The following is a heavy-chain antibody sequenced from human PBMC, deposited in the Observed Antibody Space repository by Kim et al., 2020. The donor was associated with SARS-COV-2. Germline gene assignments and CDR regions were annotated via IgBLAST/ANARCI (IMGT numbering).Heavy chain of an antibody. CDR2: IYPGDSDT. CDR3: ARTYDSSGLDFDY. Sequence: GESLKISCKGSGYSFTSYWIGWVRQLPGKGLEWRGIIYPGDSDTRYSPSFQGQVTISADKSISTAYLQWSSLKASDTAMYYCARTYDSSGLDFDYWGQGTLVTVSS. CDR1: GYSFTSYW. V-gene: IGHV5-51*01. J-gene: IGHJ4*02. D-gene: IGHD3-22*01.